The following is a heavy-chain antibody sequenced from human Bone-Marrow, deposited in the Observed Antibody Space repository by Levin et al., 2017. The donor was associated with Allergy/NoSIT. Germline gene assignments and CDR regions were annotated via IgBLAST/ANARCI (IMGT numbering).Heavy chain of an antibody. J-gene: IGHJ4*02. CDR3: ARYSSGLL. CDR1: GFTFSSHW. V-gene: IGHV3-74*01. D-gene: IGHD6-19*01. CDR2: INSDGSST. Sequence: HPGGSLRLSCAASGFTFSSHWMHWVRQAPGKGLVWVSGINSDGSSTSYADSVKGRFTISRDNAKNTLYLQMNSLRAEDTAVYYCARYSSGLLGGQGTLVTVSS.